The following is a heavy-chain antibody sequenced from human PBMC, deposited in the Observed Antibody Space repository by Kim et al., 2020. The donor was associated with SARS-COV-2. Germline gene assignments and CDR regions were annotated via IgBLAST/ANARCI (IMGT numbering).Heavy chain of an antibody. Sequence: SETLSLTCAVYGGSFSGYYWSWIRQPPGKGLEWIGEINHSGSTNYNPSLKSRVTISVDTSKNQFSLKLSSVTAADTAVYYCARGDSSTWYGDYYYGMDVWGQGTTVTVSS. D-gene: IGHD6-13*01. CDR3: ARGDSSTWYGDYYYGMDV. CDR1: GGSFSGYY. CDR2: INHSGST. J-gene: IGHJ6*02. V-gene: IGHV4-34*01.